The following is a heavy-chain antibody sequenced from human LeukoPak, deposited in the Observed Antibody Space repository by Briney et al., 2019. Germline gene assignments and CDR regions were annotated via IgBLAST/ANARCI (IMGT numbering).Heavy chain of an antibody. CDR3: AKDPAAGVRP. D-gene: IGHD3-10*01. CDR2: ISGSGGST. CDR1: GFTFSTYS. J-gene: IGHJ5*02. Sequence: GGSLRLSCAASGFTFSTYSMGWVRQAPGKGLEWVSAISGSGGSTYYADSVKGRFTISRDNSKNTLYLQMNSLRAEYTAVYYCAKDPAAGVRPWGQGTLVTVSS. V-gene: IGHV3-23*01.